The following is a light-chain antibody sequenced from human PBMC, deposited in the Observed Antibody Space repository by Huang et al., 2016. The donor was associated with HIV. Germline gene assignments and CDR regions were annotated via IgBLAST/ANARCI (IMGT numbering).Light chain of an antibody. J-gene: IGKJ1*01. CDR3: QQRNNWPTWT. CDR2: YAS. CDR1: QRVSSY. V-gene: IGKV3-11*01. Sequence: EIVLTQSPATLSLSPGERATLSCRASQRVSSYLAWYQQKPGQAPRLLISYASNRATCSAARFSCSGSGTDFTLTISSLEPEDFAVYYCQQRNNWPTWTFGQGTKVEIK.